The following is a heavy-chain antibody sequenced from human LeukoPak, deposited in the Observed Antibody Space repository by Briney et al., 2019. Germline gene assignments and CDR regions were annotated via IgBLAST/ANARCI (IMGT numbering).Heavy chain of an antibody. CDR1: EFTFTTYW. D-gene: IGHD3-10*01. J-gene: IGHJ4*02. V-gene: IGHV3-7*01. CDR2: IKQDGSEK. Sequence: QTGGSLRLSCEASEFTFTTYWMSWVRQAPGKGLEWVANIKQDGSEKYYVDSVKGRFTISRDNAKSSLHLQMNSLGAEDAAIYFCARDRDGSHDYWGQGTLVIVSS. CDR3: ARDRDGSHDY.